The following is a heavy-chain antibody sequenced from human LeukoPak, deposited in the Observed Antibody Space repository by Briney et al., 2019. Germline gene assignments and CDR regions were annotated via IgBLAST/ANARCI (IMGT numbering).Heavy chain of an antibody. D-gene: IGHD3-22*01. CDR1: GGTFSSYA. Sequence: SVKVSCKASGGTFSSYAISWARQAPGQGLEWMGGIIPIFGTANYAQKFQGRVTITADESTSTAYMELSSLRSEDTAVYYCARLGPFYDSSSYGDYNWFDPWGQGTLVTVSS. V-gene: IGHV1-69*13. J-gene: IGHJ5*02. CDR3: ARLGPFYDSSSYGDYNWFDP. CDR2: IIPIFGTA.